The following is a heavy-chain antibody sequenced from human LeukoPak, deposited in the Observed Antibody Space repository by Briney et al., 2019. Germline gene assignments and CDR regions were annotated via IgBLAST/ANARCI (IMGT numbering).Heavy chain of an antibody. Sequence: TGGSLRLPCAASGLAFSSYAMSWVRQAPGKGLEWVSTISVASNTFYADSVKGRFTISRDNSRNTVYLQMTSLRADDTAVYYCADYGVSGVRNNFYWGQGTLVTVSS. V-gene: IGHV3-23*01. D-gene: IGHD3-3*01. CDR1: GLAFSSYA. J-gene: IGHJ4*02. CDR3: ADYGVSGVRNNFY. CDR2: ISVASNT.